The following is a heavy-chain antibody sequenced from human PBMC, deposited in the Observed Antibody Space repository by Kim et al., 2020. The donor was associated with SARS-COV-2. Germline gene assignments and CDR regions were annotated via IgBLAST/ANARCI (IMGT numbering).Heavy chain of an antibody. J-gene: IGHJ4*02. CDR3: AKDMDGVYDYVWGSYRYAESLGNGFDY. V-gene: IGHV3-9*01. Sequence: GGSLRLSCAASGFTFGDYAMHWVRQAPGKGLEWVSGISWNSGSIGYADSVKGRFTISRDNAKNSLYLQMNSLRAEDTALYYCAKDMDGVYDYVWGSYRYAESLGNGFDYWGQGTLVTVSS. CDR1: GFTFGDYA. D-gene: IGHD3-16*02. CDR2: ISWNSGSI.